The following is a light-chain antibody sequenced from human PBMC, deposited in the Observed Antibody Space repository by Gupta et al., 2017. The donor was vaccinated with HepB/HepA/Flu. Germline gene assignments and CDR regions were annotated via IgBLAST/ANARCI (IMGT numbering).Light chain of an antibody. CDR3: QQYNNWPWT. Sequence: EIVMTQSPATLSVSPGERVAFSCRASQDVHTNLAWMQQKPGQAPKVPFYGASARATGVPARFIGSGSRTEFTLTITSLQSEDVAVYVCQQYNNWPWTFGQGTKVEI. CDR2: GAS. V-gene: IGKV3-15*01. J-gene: IGKJ1*01. CDR1: QDVHTN.